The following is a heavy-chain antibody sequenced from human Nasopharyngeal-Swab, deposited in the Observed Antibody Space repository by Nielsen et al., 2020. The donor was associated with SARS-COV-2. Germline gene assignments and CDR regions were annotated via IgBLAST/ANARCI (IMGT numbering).Heavy chain of an antibody. Sequence: GESLKISCAASGFTFSTYAMAWVRQAPEKGLEWVSTITGSGDDTFIAGSVKGRFTVSRDNSKNTLYLQMNSLRVEDTAVYYCARDGIAVPPWGYHMDVWGKGTTVTVSS. CDR1: GFTFSTYA. CDR3: ARDGIAVPPWGYHMDV. J-gene: IGHJ6*03. D-gene: IGHD3-16*01. V-gene: IGHV3-23*01. CDR2: ITGSGDDT.